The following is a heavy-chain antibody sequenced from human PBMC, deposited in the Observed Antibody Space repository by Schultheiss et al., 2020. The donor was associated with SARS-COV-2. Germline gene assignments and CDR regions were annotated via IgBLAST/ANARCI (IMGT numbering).Heavy chain of an antibody. J-gene: IGHJ6*02. Sequence: SVKVSCKASGGTFSNYGINWVRQAPGQGLEWVGGIIPMFGKANYAQKFQGRVTITADKSTSTAYMELSSLRSEDTAVYYCAAGHCGYDYYYYYGMDVWGQGTTVTVSS. CDR2: IIPMFGKA. D-gene: IGHD5-12*01. CDR3: AAGHCGYDYYYYYGMDV. CDR1: GGTFSNYG. V-gene: IGHV1-69*06.